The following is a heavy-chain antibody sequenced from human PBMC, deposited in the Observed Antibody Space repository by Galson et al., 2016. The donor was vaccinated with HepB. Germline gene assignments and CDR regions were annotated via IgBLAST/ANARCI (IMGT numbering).Heavy chain of an antibody. CDR1: GLTFSDYL. CDR3: AKTSVPYCSSTSCFDFDY. V-gene: IGHV3-7*03. D-gene: IGHD2-2*01. J-gene: IGHJ4*02. CDR2: IKHDGSEK. Sequence: SLRLSCAVSGLTFSDYLMTWFRQTPEKGLEWVANIKHDGSEKNYLDSVKGRFTISRDNSKNTLYLQMNSLRAEDTAVYYCAKTSVPYCSSTSCFDFDYWGQGTLVTVSS.